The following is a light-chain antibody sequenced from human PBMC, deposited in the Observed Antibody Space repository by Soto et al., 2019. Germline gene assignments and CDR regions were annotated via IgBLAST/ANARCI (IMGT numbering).Light chain of an antibody. Sequence: EIVLTQSPGTLSLSPGERATLSCRASQSVSSNYLAWYQQKPGQAPRLLIYGASRRVTGIPPRFSGSGSGTDFTLTLSSLEPEDFAVYYCQQRAGSSTFGQGTRLEIK. CDR1: QSVSSNY. CDR3: QQRAGSST. CDR2: GAS. J-gene: IGKJ5*01. V-gene: IGKV3-20*01.